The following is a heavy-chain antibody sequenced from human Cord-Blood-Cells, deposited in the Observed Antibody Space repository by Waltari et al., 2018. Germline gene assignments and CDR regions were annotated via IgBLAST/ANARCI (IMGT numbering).Heavy chain of an antibody. CDR1: GGTFSSYA. Sequence: QVQLVQSGSEVKKPGSSVKVSCKASGGTFSSYAISWVRQAPGQGLEWMGRIIPILGIANYAQKFHGRVTITADKSTSTAYMELSSLRSEDTAVYYCARGYCTNGVCSPFDYWGQGTLVTVSS. CDR3: ARGYCTNGVCSPFDY. CDR2: IIPILGIA. V-gene: IGHV1-69*09. J-gene: IGHJ4*02. D-gene: IGHD2-8*01.